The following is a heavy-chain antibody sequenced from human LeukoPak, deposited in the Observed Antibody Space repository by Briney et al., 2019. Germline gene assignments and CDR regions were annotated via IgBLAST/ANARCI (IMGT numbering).Heavy chain of an antibody. CDR1: GYTFTSYD. Sequence: ASVKVSRKASGYTFTSYDFNWVRQPTGPRPERMGWMRPNSGDTGYAQKFQDRVTMTRNTSISTAYMELSSLRSDDTAVYYCARGPPNWGYDYWGPGTLVTVSS. CDR3: ARGPPNWGYDY. CDR2: MRPNSGDT. V-gene: IGHV1-8*01. D-gene: IGHD7-27*01. J-gene: IGHJ4*02.